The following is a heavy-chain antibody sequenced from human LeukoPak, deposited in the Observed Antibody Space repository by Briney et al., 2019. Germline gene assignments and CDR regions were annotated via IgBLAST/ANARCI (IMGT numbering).Heavy chain of an antibody. CDR3: ARTLTPLRTGFDY. J-gene: IGHJ4*02. V-gene: IGHV4-38-2*01. CDR2: IYHSGST. CDR1: GYSISSGYY. Sequence: SETLSLTCSVSGYSISSGYYWGYIRQPPGKGLEWIGSIYHSGSTYCNPSLKSRVSISVDTSKNQFSLRLSSVTAADTAVYYCARTLTPLRTGFDYWGQGTLVTVSS. D-gene: IGHD4-11*01.